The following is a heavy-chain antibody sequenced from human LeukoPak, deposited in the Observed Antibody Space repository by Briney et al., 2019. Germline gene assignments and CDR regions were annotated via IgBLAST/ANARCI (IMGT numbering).Heavy chain of an antibody. CDR2: ISYDGSNK. Sequence: GGSLRLSCAASGFTFSSYAMHWVRQAPGKGLEWVAVISYDGSNKYYADSVKGRFTISRDNSKNTLYPQMNSLRAEDTAVYYCARGPLTTCPREYWGQGTLVTVSS. V-gene: IGHV3-30-3*01. J-gene: IGHJ4*02. CDR3: ARGPLTTCPREY. CDR1: GFTFSSYA. D-gene: IGHD1-1*01.